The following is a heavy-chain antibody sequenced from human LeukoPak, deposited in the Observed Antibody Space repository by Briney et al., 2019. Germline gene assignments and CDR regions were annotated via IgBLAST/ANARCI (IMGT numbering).Heavy chain of an antibody. J-gene: IGHJ5*02. CDR3: ARNGGYGSGGFDP. V-gene: IGHV5-51*01. Sequence: GESLKSSCKGAGDSFFSYCIGWGRQMPGKGLEWMGIIYPGDSDTRYSPSFQGQVTISADKSISTAYLQWSSLKASDTAMYYCARNGGYGSGGFDPWGQGTLVTVSS. CDR1: GDSFFSYC. D-gene: IGHD5-12*01. CDR2: IYPGDSDT.